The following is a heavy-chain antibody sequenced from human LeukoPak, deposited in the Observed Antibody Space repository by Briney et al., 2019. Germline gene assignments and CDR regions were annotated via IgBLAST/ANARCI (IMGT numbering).Heavy chain of an antibody. J-gene: IGHJ4*02. CDR2: IYYSGNT. D-gene: IGHD2-2*03. CDR1: GDSISSSSYF. V-gene: IGHV4-39*01. CDR3: ARQGDGYCSSTNCLFSFDY. Sequence: PSETLSLTCTVSGDSISSSSYFWGWIRQSPGKGLEWIASIYYSGNTYYNPSLKSRVTISEDTSKNQFSLKLSSVTAADTAVYYCARQGDGYCSSTNCLFSFDYWGQGTLVTVSS.